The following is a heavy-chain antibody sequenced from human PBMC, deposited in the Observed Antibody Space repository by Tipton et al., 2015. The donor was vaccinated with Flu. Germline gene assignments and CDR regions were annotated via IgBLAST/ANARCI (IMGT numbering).Heavy chain of an antibody. J-gene: IGHJ4*02. Sequence: LSLTCVASGFTFSSYAMHWVRQAPGKGLEWVAGIWYDGSNKYYADSVKGRFTISRDNSKNTLYLQMNSLRAEDTAVYYCARGYDILTDGGGYFDYWGQGTLVTVSS. V-gene: IGHV3-33*08. D-gene: IGHD3-9*01. CDR2: IWYDGSNK. CDR1: GFTFSSYA. CDR3: ARGYDILTDGGGYFDY.